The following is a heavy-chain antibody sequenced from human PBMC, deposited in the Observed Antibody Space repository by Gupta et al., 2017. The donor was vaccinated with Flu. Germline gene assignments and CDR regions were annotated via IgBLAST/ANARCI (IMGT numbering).Heavy chain of an antibody. V-gene: IGHV3-9*01. CDR3: ARGYYFDY. CDR1: A. Sequence: AMHWVRQAPGKGLEWVSGISWNSGSIGYADSVKGRFTISRDNAKNSLYLQMNSLRAEDTALYYCARGYYFDYWGQGTLVTVSS. CDR2: ISWNSGSI. J-gene: IGHJ4*02.